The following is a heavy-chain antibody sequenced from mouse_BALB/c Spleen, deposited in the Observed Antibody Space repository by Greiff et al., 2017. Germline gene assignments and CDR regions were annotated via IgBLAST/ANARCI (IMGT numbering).Heavy chain of an antibody. Sequence: EVHLVESGGGLVQPGGSLKLSCAASGFTFSSYGMSWVRQTPDKRLELVATINSNGGSTYYPDSVKGRFTISRDNAKNTLYLQMSSLKSEDTAMYYCARRAHYYGYFDYWGQGTTLTVSS. D-gene: IGHD1-2*01. V-gene: IGHV5-6-3*01. CDR1: GFTFSSYG. CDR3: ARRAHYYGYFDY. J-gene: IGHJ2*01. CDR2: INSNGGST.